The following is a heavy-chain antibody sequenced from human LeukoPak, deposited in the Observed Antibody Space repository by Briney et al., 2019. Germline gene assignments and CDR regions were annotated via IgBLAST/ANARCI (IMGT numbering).Heavy chain of an antibody. V-gene: IGHV4-34*01. J-gene: IGHJ6*02. CDR2: ISHRGTT. CDR1: GGSFSSYQ. CDR3: ARVRLAYYDFWSGSPAPHGMDV. Sequence: SETLSLTCAVYGGSFSSYQWNWIRQPPGKGLEWIGEISHRGTTNYNPSLKSRVTMSVDTSKNQFSLKLSSVTAADTAVYYCARVRLAYYDFWSGSPAPHGMDVWGQGTTVTVSS. D-gene: IGHD3-3*01.